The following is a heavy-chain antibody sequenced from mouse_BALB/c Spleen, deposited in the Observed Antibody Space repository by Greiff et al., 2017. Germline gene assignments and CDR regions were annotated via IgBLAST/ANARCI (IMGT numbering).Heavy chain of an antibody. Sequence: VKLQESGAELVRPGVSVKISCKGSGYTFTDYAMHWVKQSHAKSLEWIGVISTYYGDASYNQKFKGKATMTVDKSSSTAYMELARLTSEDSAIYYCARGAWFAYWGQGTLVTVSA. V-gene: IGHV1S137*01. CDR1: GYTFTDYA. CDR2: ISTYYGDA. CDR3: ARGAWFAY. J-gene: IGHJ3*01.